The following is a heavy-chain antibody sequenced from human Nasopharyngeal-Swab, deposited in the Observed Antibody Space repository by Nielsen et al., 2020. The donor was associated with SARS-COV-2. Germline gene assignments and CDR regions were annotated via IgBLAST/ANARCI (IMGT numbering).Heavy chain of an antibody. D-gene: IGHD3-3*01. CDR2: INWIGDSA. Sequence: GESLKISCAASGFTFDDYAMSWVRQVPGKGLEWVANINWIGDSADYSDAVKGRFTISRDNAKNSLYLQMNSLRAEDTAIYHCARQTIYSFGWFDSWGQGNLVTVSS. V-gene: IGHV3-20*01. CDR1: GFTFDDYA. CDR3: ARQTIYSFGWFDS. J-gene: IGHJ5*01.